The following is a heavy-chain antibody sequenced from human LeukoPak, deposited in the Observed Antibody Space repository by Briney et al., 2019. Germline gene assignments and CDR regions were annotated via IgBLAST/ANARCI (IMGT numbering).Heavy chain of an antibody. V-gene: IGHV3-7*01. CDR2: IKQDGREK. Sequence: GGSLRLSCAASGFTFSSSWMRWVRQAPGKGLEWVANIKQDGREKYYVDSVKGRFTISRDNAKNSLYLQMNSLRAEDTAVYFCARGGGNYGGGYFDYWGQGTLVTVSS. CDR3: ARGGGNYGGGYFDY. CDR1: GFTFSSSW. J-gene: IGHJ4*02. D-gene: IGHD4-23*01.